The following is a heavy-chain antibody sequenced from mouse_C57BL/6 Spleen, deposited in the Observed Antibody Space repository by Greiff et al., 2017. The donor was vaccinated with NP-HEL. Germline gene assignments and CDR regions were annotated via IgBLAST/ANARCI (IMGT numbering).Heavy chain of an antibody. J-gene: IGHJ1*03. CDR3: ARRMEGNYVWYFDV. Sequence: QVTLKVSGAELMKPGASVKLSCKATGYTFTGYWIEWVKQRPGHGLEWIGEILPGSGSTNYNEKFKGKATFTADTSSNTAYMQLSSLTTEDSAIYYCARRMEGNYVWYFDVWGTGTTVTVSS. CDR1: GYTFTGYW. V-gene: IGHV1-9*01. D-gene: IGHD2-1*01. CDR2: ILPGSGST.